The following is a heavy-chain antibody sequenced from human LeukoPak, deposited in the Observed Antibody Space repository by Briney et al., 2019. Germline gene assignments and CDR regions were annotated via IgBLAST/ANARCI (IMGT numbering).Heavy chain of an antibody. J-gene: IGHJ3*02. D-gene: IGHD6-13*01. CDR1: GYTFTSYG. CDR3: ARGFHIAAVAGDAFDI. V-gene: IGHV1-18*01. CDR2: ISAYNGNT. Sequence: ASVKVSCKASGYTFTSYGISWVRQAPGQGLEWMGWISAYNGNTNYAQKLRGRVTMTTDTSTSTAYMELRSLRSDDTAVYYCARGFHIAAVAGDAFDIWGQGTMVTVSS.